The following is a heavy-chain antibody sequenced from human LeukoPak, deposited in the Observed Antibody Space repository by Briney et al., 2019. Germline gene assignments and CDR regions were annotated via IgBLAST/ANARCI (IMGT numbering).Heavy chain of an antibody. D-gene: IGHD3-10*01. CDR2: MHYSGST. V-gene: IGHV4-59*01. CDR3: ARWILYSSGSYSDY. CDR1: GGSISSYY. Sequence: KPSETLSLTCTVSGGSISSYYWSWFRQPPGKGLERIGYMHYSGSTNYNPSLKSRVTISVDTSKNQISLKLSSVTAADTAVYYCARWILYSSGSYSDYWGQGTLVTVSS. J-gene: IGHJ4*02.